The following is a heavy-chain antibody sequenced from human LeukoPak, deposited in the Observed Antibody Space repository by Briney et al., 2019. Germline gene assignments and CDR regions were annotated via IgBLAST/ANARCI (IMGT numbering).Heavy chain of an antibody. CDR2: IYSGGST. Sequence: GGSLRLSCAASGFTVSSNYMSWVRQAPGKGLEWVSVIYSGGSTYYADSVKGRFTISRDNAKNSLYLQMNSLRAEDTAVYYCARDTSYDSSALDIWGQGTMVTVSS. D-gene: IGHD3-22*01. CDR3: ARDTSYDSSALDI. CDR1: GFTVSSNY. J-gene: IGHJ3*02. V-gene: IGHV3-66*01.